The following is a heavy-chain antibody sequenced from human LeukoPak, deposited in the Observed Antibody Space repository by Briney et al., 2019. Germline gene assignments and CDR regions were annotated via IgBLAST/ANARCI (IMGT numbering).Heavy chain of an antibody. CDR3: AKDIDSSGYSLFDY. CDR1: GFTFSSYW. V-gene: IGHV3-74*01. CDR2: INSDGSSI. J-gene: IGHJ4*02. Sequence: GGSLRLSCAASGFTFSSYWMHWVRQAPGKGLVWVSRINSDGSSITYADSVKGRFTISRDNAKNTLYLQMNSLRAEDTALYYCAKDIDSSGYSLFDYWGQGTLVTVSS. D-gene: IGHD3-22*01.